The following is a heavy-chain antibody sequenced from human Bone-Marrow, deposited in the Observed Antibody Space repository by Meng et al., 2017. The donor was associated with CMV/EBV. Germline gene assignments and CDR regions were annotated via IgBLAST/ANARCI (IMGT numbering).Heavy chain of an antibody. CDR3: ATETPCGGDCYVYGY. CDR1: GDTFNKYV. D-gene: IGHD2-21*01. Sequence: SVKVSCKASGDTFNKYVTSWVRQAPGQGLEWMGGIIPMRSVTNYAQKFQGRVTITTDESTSTAYMELSSLRSEDTAVYYCATETPCGGDCYVYGYWGQGTLVTVSS. CDR2: IIPMRSVT. J-gene: IGHJ4*02. V-gene: IGHV1-69*10.